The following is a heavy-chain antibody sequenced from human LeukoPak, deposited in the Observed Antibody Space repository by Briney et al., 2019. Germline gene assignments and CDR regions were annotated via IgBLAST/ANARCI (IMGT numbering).Heavy chain of an antibody. CDR2: INPNSGRT. V-gene: IGHV1-2*02. CDR1: GYTFSDYY. Sequence: ASVKLSCKTSGYTFSDYYVHWVRQAPGQGLEWMGWINPNSGRTNYAPKFQGRVTLTTDTSISTAYMELSSLISGDTALYFCARDSSDVLPGYYHFWGQGTLVTVSS. D-gene: IGHD3-9*01. CDR3: ARDSSDVLPGYYHF. J-gene: IGHJ4*02.